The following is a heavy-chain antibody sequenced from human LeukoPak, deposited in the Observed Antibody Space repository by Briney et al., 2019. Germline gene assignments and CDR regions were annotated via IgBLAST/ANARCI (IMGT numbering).Heavy chain of an antibody. J-gene: IGHJ4*02. Sequence: GGSLRLSCAASGFTFSSYWMSWVRQAPGKGLEWVADTKQDGGEKYYVDSVKGRFTISRDNAKNSLYLQMNSLRADDTAIYYCARGRGSADYWGQGTLVTVSS. CDR3: ARGRGSADY. CDR2: TKQDGGEK. V-gene: IGHV3-7*01. D-gene: IGHD3-16*01. CDR1: GFTFSSYW.